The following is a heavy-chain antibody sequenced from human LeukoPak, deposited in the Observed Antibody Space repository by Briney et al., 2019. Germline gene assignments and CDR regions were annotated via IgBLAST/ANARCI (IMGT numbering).Heavy chain of an antibody. D-gene: IGHD4-17*01. Sequence: SQTLSLTCTVSGGSIMNGPHYWHWIRQPAGKGLEWVGRIYISGGTYYNPSLKSRVTISIDKSKNQFSLDLSSVTPADTAVYYCARWSYGDFDALDVWGQGTMVTVSS. CDR1: GGSIMNGPHY. CDR2: IYISGGT. J-gene: IGHJ3*01. CDR3: ARWSYGDFDALDV. V-gene: IGHV4-61*02.